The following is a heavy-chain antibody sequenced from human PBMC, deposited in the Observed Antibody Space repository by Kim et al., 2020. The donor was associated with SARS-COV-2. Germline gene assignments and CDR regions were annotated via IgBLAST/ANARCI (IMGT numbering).Heavy chain of an antibody. J-gene: IGHJ4*02. D-gene: IGHD6-6*01. CDR3: ARHKLAARSGPGLLVD. V-gene: IGHV4-59*08. CDR1: GGSISSYY. Sequence: SETLSLTCTVSGGSISSYYWSWIRQPPGKGLEWIGYIYYSGSTNYNPSLKSRVTISVDTSKNQFSLKLSSVTAADTAVYYCARHKLAARSGPGLLVDWGQGTLVTVSS. CDR2: IYYSGST.